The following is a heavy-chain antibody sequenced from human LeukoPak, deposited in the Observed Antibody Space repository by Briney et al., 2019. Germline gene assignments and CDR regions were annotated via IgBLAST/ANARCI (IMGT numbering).Heavy chain of an antibody. V-gene: IGHV1-2*02. CDR2: INPNSGGT. J-gene: IGHJ4*02. CDR3: AREKSEIFGVVISYYFDY. D-gene: IGHD3-3*01. CDR1: GYTFTGYY. Sequence: ASVKVSCKASGYTFTGYYIHWVRQAPGEGLEWMGRINPNSGGTDYAQKFQGRVTITADESTSTAYMELSSLRSEDTAVYYCAREKSEIFGVVISYYFDYWGQGTRVTVSS.